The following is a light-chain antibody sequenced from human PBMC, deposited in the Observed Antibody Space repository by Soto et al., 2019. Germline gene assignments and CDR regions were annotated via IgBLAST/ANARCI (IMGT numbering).Light chain of an antibody. CDR2: DVS. V-gene: IGLV2-14*03. CDR1: STDIGSYNY. Sequence: QSVLTQPASLSGSPGQSITISCTGTSTDIGSYNYVSWYQQHPGKAPKLMIFDVSYRPSGISDRFSGSKSGNTASLTIFGLQPEDEADYYCSSYGASSTLFGGGTKLTVL. J-gene: IGLJ2*01. CDR3: SSYGASSTL.